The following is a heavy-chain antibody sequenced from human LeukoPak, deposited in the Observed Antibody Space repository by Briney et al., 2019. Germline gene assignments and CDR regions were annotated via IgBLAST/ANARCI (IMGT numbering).Heavy chain of an antibody. D-gene: IGHD2-21*01. CDR2: ISYDGSNK. V-gene: IGHV3-30-3*01. CDR3: AAPPSGDNGGDTPGYFDY. Sequence: AGGSLRLSCAASGFTFSSYAMHWVRQAPGKGLEWVAVISYDGSNKYYADSVKGRFTISRDNSKNTLYLQMNSLRAEDTAVYYCAAPPSGDNGGDTPGYFDYWGQGTLVTVSS. CDR1: GFTFSSYA. J-gene: IGHJ4*02.